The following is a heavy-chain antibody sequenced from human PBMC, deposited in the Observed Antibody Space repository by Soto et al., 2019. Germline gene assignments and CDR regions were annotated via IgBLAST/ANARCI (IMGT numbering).Heavy chain of an antibody. CDR2: IIPIFGTA. CDR1: GGTFSSYA. V-gene: IGHV1-69*06. J-gene: IGHJ4*02. Sequence: SVKQSGEAAGGTFSSYAISWGRQAPGQGLEWMGGIIPIFGTANYAQKFQGRVTITADKSTSTAYMELSSLRSEDTAVYYCARDNHRLLDYWGQGTLVTVSS. CDR3: ARDNHRLLDY.